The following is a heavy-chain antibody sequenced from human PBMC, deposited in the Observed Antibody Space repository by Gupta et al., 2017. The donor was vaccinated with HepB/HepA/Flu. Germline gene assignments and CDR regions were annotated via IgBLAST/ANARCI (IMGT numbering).Heavy chain of an antibody. CDR2: TIPIFGTA. V-gene: IGHV1-69*01. CDR1: GGTVSSDA. D-gene: IGHD2-2*01. J-gene: IGHJ4*02. Sequence: QVQLVQSGAEVKKPGSSVKVSCQASGGTVSSDAISWVRQAPGQGLEWMGGTIPIFGTANYAQKFQGRVTITADESTSTAYMELSSLRSEDTAVYYCARVRYCSSTSCSFHFDYWGQGTLVTVSS. CDR3: ARVRYCSSTSCSFHFDY.